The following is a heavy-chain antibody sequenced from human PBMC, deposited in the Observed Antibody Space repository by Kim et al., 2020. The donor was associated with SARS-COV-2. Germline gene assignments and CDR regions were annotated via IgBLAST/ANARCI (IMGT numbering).Heavy chain of an antibody. J-gene: IGHJ6*02. CDR3: ARGQTSRATYYYYYGMDV. CDR1: GGSFSGYY. D-gene: IGHD5-12*01. Sequence: SETLSLTCAVYGGSFSGYYWSWIRQPPGKGLEWIGEINHSGSTNYNPSLKSRVTISVDTSKNQFSLKLSSVTAADTAVYYCARGQTSRATYYYYYGMDVWGQGTTVTVSS. CDR2: INHSGST. V-gene: IGHV4-34*01.